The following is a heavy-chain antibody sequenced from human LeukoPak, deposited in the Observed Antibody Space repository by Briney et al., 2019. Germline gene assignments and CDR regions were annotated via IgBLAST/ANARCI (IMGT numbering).Heavy chain of an antibody. J-gene: IGHJ4*02. Sequence: PSQTLSLTCTVSGGSISSGSYYWSWIRQPAGKGLEWIGRIYTSGSTNYNPSLKSRVTISLDTSKNQFSLKLSSVTAADTAVYYCARTQTPTLFDYWGQGTLVTVS. V-gene: IGHV4-61*02. CDR2: IYTSGST. CDR1: GGSISSGSYY. CDR3: ARTQTPTLFDY.